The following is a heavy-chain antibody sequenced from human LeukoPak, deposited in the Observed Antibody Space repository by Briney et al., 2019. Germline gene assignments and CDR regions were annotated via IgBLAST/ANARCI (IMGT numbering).Heavy chain of an antibody. CDR2: TKHEGGEK. J-gene: IGHJ4*02. CDR3: SRDRGST. V-gene: IGHV3-7*01. CDR1: GFTVSSYL. D-gene: IGHD5/OR15-5a*01. Sequence: GGSLRLSCAASGFTVSSYLMNWVRQAPGKGLEWVANTKHEGGEKYYVDSVKGRFIISRDDAMNSVYLQMNSLRVEDTAVYYCSRDRGSTWGQGTLVTVSS.